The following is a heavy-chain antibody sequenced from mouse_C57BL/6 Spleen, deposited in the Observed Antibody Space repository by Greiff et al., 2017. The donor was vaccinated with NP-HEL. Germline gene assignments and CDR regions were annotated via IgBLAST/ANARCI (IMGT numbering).Heavy chain of an antibody. V-gene: IGHV1-53*01. J-gene: IGHJ2*01. Sequence: QVQLKQPGTELVKPGALVKLFRKAFGHTFTCHWMHWVKQRPGQGLEWVGNIYPSNGGTNYNEKFKSKATLTVDKSSSTAYMQLSSLTSEDAAVYYCAREGAYYSNYFDYWGQGTTLTVSS. CDR2: IYPSNGGT. CDR1: GHTFTCHW. CDR3: AREGAYYSNYFDY. D-gene: IGHD2-5*01.